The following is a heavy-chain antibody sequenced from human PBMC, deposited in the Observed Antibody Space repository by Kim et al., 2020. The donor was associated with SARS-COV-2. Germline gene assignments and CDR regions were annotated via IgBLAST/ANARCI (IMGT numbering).Heavy chain of an antibody. V-gene: IGHV4-31*03. Sequence: SETLSLTCTVSGGSISSGGYYWSWLRQRPGKGLEWIGYIYYSGSTYYNPSLKSRLTISVDTSKTQFSLKLISVTAADTAVDYCSTRGPDTPFDIWGQGT. CDR3: STRGPDTPFDI. CDR1: GGSISSGGYY. D-gene: IGHD3-10*01. CDR2: IYYSGST. J-gene: IGHJ3*02.